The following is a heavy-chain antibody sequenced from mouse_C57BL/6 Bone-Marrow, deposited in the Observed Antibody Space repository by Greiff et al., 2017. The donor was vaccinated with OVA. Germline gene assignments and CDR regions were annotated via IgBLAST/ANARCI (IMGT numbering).Heavy chain of an antibody. CDR2: IDPEDGET. V-gene: IGHV14-2*01. J-gene: IGHJ2*01. D-gene: IGHD1-1*01. Sequence: VHVKQSGAELVKPGASVKLSCTASGFNIKDYYMHWVKQRTEQGLEWIGRIDPEDGETKSAPKFPGKATITADTSSNTAYLQLSSLTSEDTAVYYCARQFITTVVPYFDYWGQGTTLTVSS. CDR3: ARQFITTVVPYFDY. CDR1: GFNIKDYY.